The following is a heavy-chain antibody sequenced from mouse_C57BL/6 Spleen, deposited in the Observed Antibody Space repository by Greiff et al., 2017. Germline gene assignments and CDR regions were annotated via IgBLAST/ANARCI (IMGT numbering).Heavy chain of an antibody. CDR2: IRSKSNNYAT. Sequence: EVKLMESGGGLVQPKGSLKLSCAASGFSFNTYAMNWVRQAPGKGLEWVARIRSKSNNYATYYADSVKDRFTISRDDSESMLYLQMNNLKTEDTAMYYCVGYDYDVRDAMDYWGQGTSVTVSS. J-gene: IGHJ4*01. CDR3: VGYDYDVRDAMDY. D-gene: IGHD2-4*01. V-gene: IGHV10-1*01. CDR1: GFSFNTYA.